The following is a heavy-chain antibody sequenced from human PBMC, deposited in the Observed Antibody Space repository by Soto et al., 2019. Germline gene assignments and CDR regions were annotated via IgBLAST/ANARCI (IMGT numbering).Heavy chain of an antibody. Sequence: GGSLRLSCAASGFTFSSYSINWVRQAPGKGLEWVSYISSSSTMYYADSVKGRFTISRDNAKNSLYLQMNSLRDEDTAVYYCARGESGMDVWGQGTTVTVSS. V-gene: IGHV3-48*02. J-gene: IGHJ6*02. CDR2: ISSSSTM. CDR1: GFTFSSYS. CDR3: ARGESGMDV.